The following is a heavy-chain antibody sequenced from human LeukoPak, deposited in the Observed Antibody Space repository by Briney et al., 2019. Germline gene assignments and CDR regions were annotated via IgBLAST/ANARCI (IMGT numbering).Heavy chain of an antibody. Sequence: ASVKVSCRASGYTFTAYAMHWVRQAPGQGLEWMGWINTNTGNPTFAQGFTGHFVFSLDTSVSAAYLQISSLRADDTAVYYCAKNKASNSNAFDIWGQGTLVTVSS. CDR3: AKNKASNSNAFDI. CDR1: GYTFTAYA. CDR2: INTNTGNP. J-gene: IGHJ3*02. V-gene: IGHV7-4-1*02. D-gene: IGHD6-6*01.